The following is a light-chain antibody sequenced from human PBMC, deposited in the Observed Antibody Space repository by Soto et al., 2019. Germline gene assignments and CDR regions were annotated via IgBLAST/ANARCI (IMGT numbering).Light chain of an antibody. CDR2: GNN. CDR1: NSNIGSRT. J-gene: IGLJ2*01. Sequence: QSVLTQPPSASGTPGQRVTISCSGSNSNIGSRTVNWYQQLPGTAPKLLMSGNNQRPSGVPDRFSGSKSGASASLAINGLQSDDEADYYCAAWDDSLNVVFGGGTQLTV. V-gene: IGLV1-44*01. CDR3: AAWDDSLNVV.